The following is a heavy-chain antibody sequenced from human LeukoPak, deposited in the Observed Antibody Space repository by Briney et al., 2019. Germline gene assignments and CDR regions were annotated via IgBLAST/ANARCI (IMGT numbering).Heavy chain of an antibody. Sequence: PGGSLRLSCAASGFTFSSYGMHWVRQAPGKGLEWVAVIWYDGSNKYYADSVKGRFTISRDNSKNTLYLQMNSLRAEDTAVYYCARHTYRGNSGARDAFDIWGQGTMVTVSS. J-gene: IGHJ3*02. CDR2: IWYDGSNK. V-gene: IGHV3-33*01. D-gene: IGHD4-23*01. CDR1: GFTFSSYG. CDR3: ARHTYRGNSGARDAFDI.